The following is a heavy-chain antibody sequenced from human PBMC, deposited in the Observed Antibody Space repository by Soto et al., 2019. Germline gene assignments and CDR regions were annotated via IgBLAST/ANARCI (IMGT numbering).Heavy chain of an antibody. J-gene: IGHJ4*02. V-gene: IGHV3-74*01. D-gene: IGHD6-13*01. CDR1: GFTFSSYC. CDR3: ARDLASAGNDY. CDR2: MNSDGSST. Sequence: EVQLVESGGGLVQPGGSLRLSCAASGFTFSSYCMHWVRQAPGKGLVWVSRMNSDGSSTSYADSVKGRFTIPRDNAKNTLYLQMNRLRAEDTAVYYCARDLASAGNDYWGQGTLVTVSS.